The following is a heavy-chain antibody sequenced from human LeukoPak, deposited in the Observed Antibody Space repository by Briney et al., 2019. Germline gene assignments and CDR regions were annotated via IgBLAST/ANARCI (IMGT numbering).Heavy chain of an antibody. Sequence: SETLSLTCAVSGGSISSGSYYWSWIRQPAGKGLEWIGRIYTSGSTNYNPSLKSRVTISVDTSKNQFSLKLSSVTAADTAVYYCARGSKMVTFGGVIANLDYWGQGTLVTVSS. CDR1: GGSISSGSYY. CDR2: IYTSGST. V-gene: IGHV4-61*02. J-gene: IGHJ4*02. CDR3: ARGSKMVTFGGVIANLDY. D-gene: IGHD3-16*02.